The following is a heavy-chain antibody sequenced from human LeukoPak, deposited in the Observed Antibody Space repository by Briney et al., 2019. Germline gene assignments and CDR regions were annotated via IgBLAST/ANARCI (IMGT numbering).Heavy chain of an antibody. Sequence: SRTLSLTCAISGDSVSSNTAVWNWIRQSPSRGLEWLGRTYYRSRWYNDYAVSVISRISITPDTAKNRFSLHLYSVTPEDAAVYYCTRSTIRWEFDYWGQGTLVTVSS. V-gene: IGHV6-1*01. J-gene: IGHJ4*02. D-gene: IGHD5-24*01. CDR2: TYYRSRWYN. CDR1: GDSVSSNTAV. CDR3: TRSTIRWEFDY.